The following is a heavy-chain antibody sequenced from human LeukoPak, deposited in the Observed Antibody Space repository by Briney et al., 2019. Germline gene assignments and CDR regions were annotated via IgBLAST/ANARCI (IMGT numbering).Heavy chain of an antibody. Sequence: PSETLSLTCAVSGGSISSGGYSWSWIRQPPGKGLEWIGYIYHSGSTYYNPSLKSRVTISVDRSKNQFSLKLSSVTAADTAVYYCARGPTYYYGSSGYGYWGQGTLVTVSS. CDR2: IYHSGST. CDR1: GGSISSGGYS. V-gene: IGHV4-30-2*01. J-gene: IGHJ4*02. D-gene: IGHD3-22*01. CDR3: ARGPTYYYGSSGYGY.